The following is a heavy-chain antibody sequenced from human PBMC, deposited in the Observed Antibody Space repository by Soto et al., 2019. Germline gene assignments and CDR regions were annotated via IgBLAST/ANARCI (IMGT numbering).Heavy chain of an antibody. J-gene: IGHJ4*02. CDR3: ARSHYDFWSGYYEDY. D-gene: IGHD3-3*01. Sequence: ASVKGSCKASGYTFSSYDINWLRQATGQGLEWMGWMNPNSGNTGYAQKFQGRVTMTRNTSISTAYMELSSLRSEDTAVYYCARSHYDFWSGYYEDYWGQGTLVTVSS. CDR2: MNPNSGNT. CDR1: GYTFSSYD. V-gene: IGHV1-8*01.